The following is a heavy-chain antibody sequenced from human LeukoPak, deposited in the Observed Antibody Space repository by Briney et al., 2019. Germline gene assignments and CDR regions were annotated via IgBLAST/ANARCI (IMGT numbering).Heavy chain of an antibody. J-gene: IGHJ4*02. Sequence: PSETLSLTCTVSGGSISSYYWSWIRQPSGKGLEWIGYIYYSGSTNYNPSLKSRVTISVDTSKNQFSLKLSSVTAADTAVYYCARGRYSSGWYDNRSFDYWGQGTLVTVSS. CDR1: GGSISSYY. CDR2: IYYSGST. CDR3: ARGRYSSGWYDNRSFDY. D-gene: IGHD6-19*01. V-gene: IGHV4-59*01.